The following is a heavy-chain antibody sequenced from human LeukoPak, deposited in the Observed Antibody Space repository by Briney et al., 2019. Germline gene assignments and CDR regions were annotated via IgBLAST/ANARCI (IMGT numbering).Heavy chain of an antibody. J-gene: IGHJ5*02. CDR1: GVIVSRNF. D-gene: IGHD6-19*01. CDR3: ARGSGSGWPLDR. CDR2: MYAGGTT. Sequence: GGSVRLSCAASGVIVSRNFMSWVRQAPGKGLQWVAIMYAGGTTDYSDSVRGRLHISRDSSNNTLSLQINSLRVEDTAVYYCARGSGSGWPLDRWGQGALVTVSS. V-gene: IGHV3-53*01.